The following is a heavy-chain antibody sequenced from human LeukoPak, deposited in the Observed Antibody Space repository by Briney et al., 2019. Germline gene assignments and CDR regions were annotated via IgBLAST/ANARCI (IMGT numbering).Heavy chain of an antibody. V-gene: IGHV1-46*01. D-gene: IGHD3-10*01. Sequence: ASVNVSCTASAYTFTSYLIHWVRQAPEQGLEWMGMIDPSGGDSVYAQQFRGRVTMTRDTSTSTLYMDLSSLRSEDTAIYYCARDLGLRGVTNWFDPWGQGTLVTVSS. CDR1: AYTFTSYL. CDR3: ARDLGLRGVTNWFDP. J-gene: IGHJ5*02. CDR2: IDPSGGDS.